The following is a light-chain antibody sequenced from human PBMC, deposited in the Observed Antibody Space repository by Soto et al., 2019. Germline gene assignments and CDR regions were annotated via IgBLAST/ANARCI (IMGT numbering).Light chain of an antibody. J-gene: IGKJ1*01. CDR2: GAS. CDR3: QQYGSSPLT. V-gene: IGKV3-20*01. Sequence: EIVLTQSPGTLSLSPGERATLSCRASQSVSSSYLAWYQQKPGQAPRRLIYGASSRATGIPDRFSGSGSGTDFTLTISRLGPEDFAVYYCQQYGSSPLTFGQGTKVEI. CDR1: QSVSSSY.